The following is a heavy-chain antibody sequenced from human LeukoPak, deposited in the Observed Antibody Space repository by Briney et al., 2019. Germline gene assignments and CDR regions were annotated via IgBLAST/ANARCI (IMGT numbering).Heavy chain of an antibody. D-gene: IGHD4-23*01. CDR3: AKEGVTGWNCFDY. Sequence: PGGSLLSCAASGFTFSDYTMNWVRQAPGKGLEWVSAISGSGGSTYYADSVKGRFTISRDNSKNTLYLQMNSLRAEDTAVYYCAKEGVTGWNCFDYWGQGTLVTVSS. CDR2: ISGSGGST. CDR1: GFTFSDYT. V-gene: IGHV3-23*01. J-gene: IGHJ4*02.